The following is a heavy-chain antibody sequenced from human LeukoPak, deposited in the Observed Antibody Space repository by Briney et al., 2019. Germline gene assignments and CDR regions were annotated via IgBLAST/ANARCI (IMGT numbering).Heavy chain of an antibody. CDR2: IYYSGST. J-gene: IGHJ4*02. CDR3: ARDKVGTSYFDF. D-gene: IGHD1-26*01. V-gene: IGHV4-59*12. Sequence: SETLSLTCTVSGGSMSSYYWSWIRQPPGKGLEWIGYIYYSGSTNYNPSLKSRLTVSLDTSKNQFSLRLSSVTAADTAIYYCARDKVGTSYFDFWGQGALVTVSS. CDR1: GGSMSSYY.